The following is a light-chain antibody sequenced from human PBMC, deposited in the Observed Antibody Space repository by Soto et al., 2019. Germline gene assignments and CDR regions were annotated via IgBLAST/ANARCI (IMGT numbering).Light chain of an antibody. CDR1: QSVSSY. Sequence: EIVLTQSPATLSLSPGERATLSCRASQSVSSYLAWYQQKPGQAPRLLIYDASNRAIGIPARFSGSGSRTDFTLPISSLEPEDFAVYYCQQSSNWPLVTFGQRTKLEMK. CDR2: DAS. CDR3: QQSSNWPLVT. V-gene: IGKV3-11*01. J-gene: IGKJ2*01.